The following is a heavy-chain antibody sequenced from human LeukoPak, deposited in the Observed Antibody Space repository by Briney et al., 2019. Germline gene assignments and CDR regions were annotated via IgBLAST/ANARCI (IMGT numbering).Heavy chain of an antibody. CDR1: GFTFSSYA. CDR2: ICSNDNNT. V-gene: IGHV3-23*01. J-gene: IGHJ4*02. Sequence: RSGGSLRLSCAASGFTFSSYAMNWVRQAPGKGLEWVSAICSNDNNTYYANSVKGRFTISRDNSKNTLSLQLNSLRAEDTAVYYCAKGTSSSCYSAPSYWGQGTLSPSPQ. D-gene: IGHD2-15*01. CDR3: AKGTSSSCYSAPSY.